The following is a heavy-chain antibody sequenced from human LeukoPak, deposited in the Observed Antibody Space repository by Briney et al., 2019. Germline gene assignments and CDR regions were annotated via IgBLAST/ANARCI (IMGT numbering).Heavy chain of an antibody. CDR3: ARDKTASHYYYYMDV. CDR2: ISSSGSTI. J-gene: IGHJ6*03. D-gene: IGHD5-18*01. V-gene: IGHV3-11*04. Sequence: GGSLRLSCAASGFTFSDYYMSWIRQAPGKGLEWVSYISSSGSTIYYADSVKGRFTISRDNAKNSLYLQMNSLRAEDTAVYYCARDKTASHYYYYMDVWGKGTTVTASS. CDR1: GFTFSDYY.